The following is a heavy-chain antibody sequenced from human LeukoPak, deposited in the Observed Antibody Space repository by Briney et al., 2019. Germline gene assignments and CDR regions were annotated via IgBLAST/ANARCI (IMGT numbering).Heavy chain of an antibody. CDR3: ARDRAMTPYYYGSAFDY. J-gene: IGHJ4*02. CDR1: GFTFSSYS. Sequence: KPGGSLRLSCAASGFTFSSYSMNWVRQAPGKGLEWVSSISSSSSYIYYADSVKGRFTISRDNAKNSLYLQMNSLRAEDTAVYYCARDRAMTPYYYGSAFDYWGQGTLVTVSS. CDR2: ISSSSSYI. D-gene: IGHD3-10*01. V-gene: IGHV3-21*01.